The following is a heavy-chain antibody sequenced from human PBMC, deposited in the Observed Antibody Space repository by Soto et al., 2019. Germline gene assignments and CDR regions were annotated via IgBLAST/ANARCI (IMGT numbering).Heavy chain of an antibody. CDR1: GASITDSY. Sequence: QMQMQESGPRLVKPSETLSLTCTVSGASITDSYWSWIRQPPEKGLEWIGYIYFSGIANYNPSLESRATISRDTSKNEFSLELPSVTAADTAIYYCARGDSDLAVSEAAYWGQGTLVTVSS. V-gene: IGHV4-59*01. CDR3: ARGDSDLAVSEAAY. J-gene: IGHJ1*01. D-gene: IGHD2-15*01. CDR2: IYFSGIA.